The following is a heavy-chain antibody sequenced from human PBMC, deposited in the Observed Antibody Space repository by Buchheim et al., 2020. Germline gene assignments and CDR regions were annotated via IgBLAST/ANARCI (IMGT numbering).Heavy chain of an antibody. CDR1: GFTFSSYA. CDR3: AKHSDSGWYGLGGYYGMDV. J-gene: IGHJ6*02. Sequence: EVQLLESGGGLVQPGGSLRLSCAASGFTFSSYAMSWVRQAPGKGLEWVSAISGSGGSTYYADSVKGRFTISRDNSKNTLSLQMNSLRAEDTAVYYCAKHSDSGWYGLGGYYGMDVWGQGTT. CDR2: ISGSGGST. D-gene: IGHD6-19*01. V-gene: IGHV3-23*01.